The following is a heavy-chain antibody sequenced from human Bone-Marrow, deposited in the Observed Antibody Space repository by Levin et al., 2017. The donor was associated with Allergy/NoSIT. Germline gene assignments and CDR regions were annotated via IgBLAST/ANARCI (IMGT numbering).Heavy chain of an antibody. Sequence: GGSLRLSCATSGFTFSTYWMSWVRQAPGKGLEWVANIKHDGSAKYYVDSVKGRFTISRDNAKNSLYLQMNSLRAEDTALYYCAREGTGVRVTEDYWGQGTLVTVSS. J-gene: IGHJ4*02. CDR1: GFTFSTYW. V-gene: IGHV3-7*01. D-gene: IGHD3/OR15-3a*01. CDR3: AREGTGVRVTEDY. CDR2: IKHDGSAK.